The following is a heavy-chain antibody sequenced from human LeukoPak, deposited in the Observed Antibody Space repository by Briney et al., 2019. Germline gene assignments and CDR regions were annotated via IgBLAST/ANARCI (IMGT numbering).Heavy chain of an antibody. CDR2: INADGGRT. Sequence: GGSLRLSCVASGFTFDGYAMHWVRQAPGKGLEWVSLINADGGRTYYADSVNGRFTISRDNRKNSLYLQMNSLRSEDSAVYYCATWAFYHGMDVWGQRTTVIVSS. CDR3: ATWAFYHGMDV. J-gene: IGHJ6*02. CDR1: GFTFDGYA. D-gene: IGHD2/OR15-2a*01. V-gene: IGHV3-43*02.